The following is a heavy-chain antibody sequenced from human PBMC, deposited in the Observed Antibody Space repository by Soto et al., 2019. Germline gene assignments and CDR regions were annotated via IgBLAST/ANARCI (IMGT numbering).Heavy chain of an antibody. J-gene: IGHJ4*02. CDR2: IGVGSGNR. V-gene: IGHV1-58*01. CDR3: VRDRSGSYLEGFDY. Sequence: ASVKVYCKASGFTFTTSAVQWVRQARGQRLEWIGWIGVGSGNRHYAQKFQERVTITRDMSTNTAYMEMKSLRSEDTAVYSCVRDRSGSYLEGFDYWGQGTLVTVSS. D-gene: IGHD1-26*01. CDR1: GFTFTTSA.